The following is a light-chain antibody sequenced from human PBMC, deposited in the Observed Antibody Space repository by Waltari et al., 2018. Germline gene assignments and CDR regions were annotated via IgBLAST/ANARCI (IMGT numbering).Light chain of an antibody. CDR3: SLYMGSGIWV. CDR2: KAN. Sequence: QTVVTQEPSLSVSPGGTVTLTCALSSGSVSTTSYAPWYRQTPGQAPRTLLYKANTRSSGVPDRFSGSILGNKVALTITGAQADDESDYYCSLYMGSGIWVFGGGTKLTVL. CDR1: SGSVSTTSY. J-gene: IGLJ3*02. V-gene: IGLV8-61*01.